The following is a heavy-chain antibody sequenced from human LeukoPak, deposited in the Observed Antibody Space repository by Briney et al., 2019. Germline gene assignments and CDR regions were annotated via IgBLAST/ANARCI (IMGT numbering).Heavy chain of an antibody. Sequence: GASVKVSCKASGYTFTGYYMHWVRQAPGQGLEWMGWINPNSGGTNYAQKFQGRVTMTRDTSISTAYMELSSLRSEDTAVYYCATKTNYYYYGMDVWGQGTTVTVSS. CDR3: ATKTNYYYYGMDV. J-gene: IGHJ6*02. V-gene: IGHV1-2*02. CDR1: GYTFTGYY. CDR2: INPNSGGT.